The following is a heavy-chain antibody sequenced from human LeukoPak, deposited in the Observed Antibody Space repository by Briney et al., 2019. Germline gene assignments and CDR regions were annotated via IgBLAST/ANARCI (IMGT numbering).Heavy chain of an antibody. D-gene: IGHD5-18*01. CDR1: GFTFSSYA. J-gene: IGHJ4*02. V-gene: IGHV3-30-3*01. Sequence: GGSLSLSCAASGFTFSSYAMHWVRQAPGKGLEWVAVISYDGSNKYYADSVKGRFTISRDNSKNTLYLQMNSLRAEDTAVYYCARKYSYGPFDYWGQGTLVTVSS. CDR2: ISYDGSNK. CDR3: ARKYSYGPFDY.